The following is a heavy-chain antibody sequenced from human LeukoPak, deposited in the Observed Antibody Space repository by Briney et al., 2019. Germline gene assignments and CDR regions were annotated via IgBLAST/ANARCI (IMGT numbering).Heavy chain of an antibody. CDR1: GYTFTSYG. CDR2: ISAYNGNT. V-gene: IGHV1-18*04. CDR3: ARDRTSQGYYDILTGLNWFDP. Sequence: ASVKVSCKASGYTFTSYGISWVRQAPGQGLEWMGWISAYNGNTNYAQKLQGRATMTTDTSTSTAYMELRSLRSDDTAVYYCARDRTSQGYYDILTGLNWFDPWGQGTLVTVSS. J-gene: IGHJ5*02. D-gene: IGHD3-9*01.